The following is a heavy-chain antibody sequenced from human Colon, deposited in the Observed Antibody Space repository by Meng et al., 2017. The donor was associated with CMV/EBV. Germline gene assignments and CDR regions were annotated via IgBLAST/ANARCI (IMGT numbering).Heavy chain of an antibody. V-gene: IGHV3-30*02. J-gene: IGHJ4*02. CDR1: EFTFRIYG. CDR3: AKDLMLGFGSGTQYYFDS. D-gene: IGHD3-10*01. Sequence: GGSLRLSCSASEFTFRIYGLHWVRQAPGKWLEWVAFIRYDGSDAWYADFVKGRFTISRDNFKNTLYLQMNSLSAEDTALYYCAKDLMLGFGSGTQYYFDSWGQGTLVTVSS. CDR2: IRYDGSDA.